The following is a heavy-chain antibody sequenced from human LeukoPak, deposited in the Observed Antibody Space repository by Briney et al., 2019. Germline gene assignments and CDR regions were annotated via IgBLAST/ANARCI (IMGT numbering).Heavy chain of an antibody. CDR3: ARAATVTTCLDY. CDR1: GGSTSSGGYY. D-gene: IGHD4-17*01. J-gene: IGHJ4*02. CDR2: IYYSGST. Sequence: SETLSLTSTVSGGSTSSGGYYWSWIRQHPGKGLEWIGYIYYSGSTYYNPSLKSRVTISVDTSKNQFSLKLSSVTAADTAVYYCARAATVTTCLDYWGQGTLVTVSS. V-gene: IGHV4-31*03.